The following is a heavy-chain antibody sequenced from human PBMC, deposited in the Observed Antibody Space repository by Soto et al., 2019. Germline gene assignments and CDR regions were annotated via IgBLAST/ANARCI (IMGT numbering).Heavy chain of an antibody. V-gene: IGHV1-58*01. CDR1: GFTFTSSA. Sequence: SVKVSCKASGFTFTSSAVQWVRQARGQRLEWIGWIVVGSGNTNYAQKFQERVTITRDMSTSTAYMELSSLRSEDTAVYYCAADRESDFCSGYFTLDAFDIWGQGTMVTVSS. J-gene: IGHJ3*02. D-gene: IGHD3-3*01. CDR2: IVVGSGNT. CDR3: AADRESDFCSGYFTLDAFDI.